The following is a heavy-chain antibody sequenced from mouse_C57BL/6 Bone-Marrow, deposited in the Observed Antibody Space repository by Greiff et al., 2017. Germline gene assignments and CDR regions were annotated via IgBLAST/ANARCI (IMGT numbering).Heavy chain of an antibody. D-gene: IGHD4-1*02. V-gene: IGHV1-74*01. CDR1: GYTFTSYW. Sequence: QVQLQQPGAELVKPGASVKVSCKASGYTFTSYWMHWVKQRPGQGLEWSGRIHPSESDTNYNQQSMGKATLTVDKPSSTAYMQPSSLTSEDSSIYYCAQLDREWFAYWGQGTLVTVSA. CDR2: IHPSESDT. CDR3: AQLDREWFAY. J-gene: IGHJ3*01.